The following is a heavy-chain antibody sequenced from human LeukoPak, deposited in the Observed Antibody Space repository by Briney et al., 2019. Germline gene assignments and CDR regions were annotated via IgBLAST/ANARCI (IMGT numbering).Heavy chain of an antibody. V-gene: IGHV3-48*03. J-gene: IGHJ4*02. CDR3: ARDVGYCSGGSCFTFDY. Sequence: GGSLRLSCAASGFTFSSYEMNWVRQAPGKGLEWVSYISSSGSTIYYADSVKGRFTISRDNAKNSLYLQMNSLRAEDTAVYYCARDVGYCSGGSCFTFDYWGQETLVTVSS. CDR1: GFTFSSYE. CDR2: ISSSGSTI. D-gene: IGHD2-15*01.